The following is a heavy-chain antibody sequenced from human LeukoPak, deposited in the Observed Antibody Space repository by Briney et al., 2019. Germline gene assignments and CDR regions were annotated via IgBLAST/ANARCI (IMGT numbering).Heavy chain of an antibody. D-gene: IGHD6-13*01. J-gene: IGHJ4*02. CDR2: IVGSSST. V-gene: IGHV3-21*01. Sequence: PGGSLRPSCAASGFTFSSHALHWVRQAPGKGLEWVSSIVGSSSTYYADSLKGRFTISRDNAKNSLYLQMNSLRAEDTAVYYCARIGAGSSRDYWGQGTLVTVSS. CDR3: ARIGAGSSRDY. CDR1: GFTFSSHA.